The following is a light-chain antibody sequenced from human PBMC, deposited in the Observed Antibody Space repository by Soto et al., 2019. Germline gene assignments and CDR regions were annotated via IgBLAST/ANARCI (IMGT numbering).Light chain of an antibody. Sequence: EIVLTQSPGTLSLSPGERATLYCRASQSVISTYLAWYQQKPGQAPRLLIYGASSRATGIPDRFSGSGSGTDFTLTISSLEPEDFAVYYCQQRSNWRITFGQGTRLEI. CDR3: QQRSNWRIT. V-gene: IGKV3D-20*02. CDR2: GAS. J-gene: IGKJ5*01. CDR1: QSVISTY.